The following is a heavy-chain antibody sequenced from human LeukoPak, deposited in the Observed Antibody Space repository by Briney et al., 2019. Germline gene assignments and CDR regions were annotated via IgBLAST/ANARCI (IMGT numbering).Heavy chain of an antibody. J-gene: IGHJ4*02. D-gene: IGHD3-22*01. Sequence: ASVKVSCKASGYTFTGYYMHWVRQAPGQGLEWVGWINPNSGGTNYAQKFQGRVTMTRDTSISTAYMELSRLRSDDTAVYYCARDFAYSSGYSPNYWGQGTLVTVSS. V-gene: IGHV1-2*02. CDR2: INPNSGGT. CDR3: ARDFAYSSGYSPNY. CDR1: GYTFTGYY.